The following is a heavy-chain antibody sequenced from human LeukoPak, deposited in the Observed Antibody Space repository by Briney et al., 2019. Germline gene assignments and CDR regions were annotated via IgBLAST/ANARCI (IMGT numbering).Heavy chain of an antibody. CDR1: GGSISSSSYC. CDR2: IYYSGST. J-gene: IGHJ4*02. V-gene: IGHV4-39*01. CDR3: ARFLGRGLYYFDY. Sequence: SETLSLTCTVSGGSISSSSYCWGWIRQPPGKGLEWIGSIYYSGSTYYNPSLKSRVTISVDTSKNQFSLKLSSVTAADTAVYYCARFLGRGLYYFDYWGQGTLVTVSS. D-gene: IGHD3-16*01.